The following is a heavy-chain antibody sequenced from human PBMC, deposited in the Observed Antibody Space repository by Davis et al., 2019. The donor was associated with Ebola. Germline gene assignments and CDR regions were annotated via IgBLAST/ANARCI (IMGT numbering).Heavy chain of an antibody. CDR3: AKDSTGYGVTGMDL. V-gene: IGHV3-30*18. Sequence: GESLKISCAASEFTFSYFGMHWVRQALGKGLEWVTFISNDATDKFYADPVKGRFTISRDNSKNMLFLQMDSLRAEDTAIYYCAKDSTGYGVTGMDLWGQGTTVTVSS. CDR1: EFTFSYFG. D-gene: IGHD3-9*01. CDR2: ISNDATDK. J-gene: IGHJ6*02.